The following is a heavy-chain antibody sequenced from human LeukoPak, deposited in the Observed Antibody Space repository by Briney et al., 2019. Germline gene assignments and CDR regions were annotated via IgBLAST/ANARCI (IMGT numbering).Heavy chain of an antibody. CDR1: GGSFSGYY. Sequence: SETLSLTCAVYGGSFSGYYWSWIRQPPGKGLEWIGEINHSGSTNYNPSLKSRVTISVDTSKNQFSLKLSSVTAADTAVYYCASDKGGSGWSYYFDFWGQGTLVTVSS. CDR2: INHSGST. J-gene: IGHJ4*02. V-gene: IGHV4-34*01. D-gene: IGHD6-19*01. CDR3: ASDKGGSGWSYYFDF.